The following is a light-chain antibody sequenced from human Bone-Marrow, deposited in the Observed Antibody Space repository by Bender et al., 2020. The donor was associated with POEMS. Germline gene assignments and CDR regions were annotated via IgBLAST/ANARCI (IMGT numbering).Light chain of an antibody. V-gene: IGLV3-21*04. J-gene: IGLJ3*02. Sequence: SYVLTQPPSVSVAPGQTARVTCGGDNIGLKNVHWYQQKPGQAPVLVIYYHNERPSGIPQRFSGSISGDTATLTISRVEAGDEADYYCQVWDATSDQMFGGGTKLTVL. CDR2: YHN. CDR1: NIGLKN. CDR3: QVWDATSDQM.